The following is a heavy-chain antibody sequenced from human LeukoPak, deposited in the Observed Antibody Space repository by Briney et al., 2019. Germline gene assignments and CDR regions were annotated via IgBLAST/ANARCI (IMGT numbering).Heavy chain of an antibody. D-gene: IGHD2-15*01. Sequence: PGGSLRLSCAASGFIVSSEYLAWVRQAPGKGLEWISVIYGGGSTYYSDSVMGRFTISRDNSKDVLYLDMHSLAVEDTAVYYCARLLPASRHYFDYWGQGTPVTVSS. CDR3: ARLLPASRHYFDY. J-gene: IGHJ4*02. CDR2: IYGGGST. V-gene: IGHV3-53*01. CDR1: GFIVSSEY.